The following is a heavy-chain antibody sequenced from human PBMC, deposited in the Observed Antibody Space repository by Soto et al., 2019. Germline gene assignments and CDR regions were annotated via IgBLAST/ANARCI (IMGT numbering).Heavy chain of an antibody. CDR3: ARADYDFWGGSYYYYGMDV. J-gene: IGHJ6*02. CDR2: IIPIFGTE. V-gene: IGHV1-69*13. D-gene: IGHD3-3*01. Sequence: SVKVSCKASGGTFSSYAISWVRQAPGQGLEWMGGIIPIFGTENYAQKFQGRVTITADESTSTAYMELSSLRSEDTAVYYCARADYDFWGGSYYYYGMDVWGQGTTVPSP. CDR1: GGTFSSYA.